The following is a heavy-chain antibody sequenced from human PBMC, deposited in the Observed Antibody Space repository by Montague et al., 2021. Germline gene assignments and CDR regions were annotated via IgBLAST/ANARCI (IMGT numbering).Heavy chain of an antibody. CDR3: ATVFILAGYTWDH. Sequence: SETLSLTCAVHGVSISNTYWWTWVRQSPGEGLEWIGEISVGGTTNYNSSCKSRVTMSIDRSKNHFSLGLTSVTAADTAVYYCATVFILAGYTWDHWGQGTLVTASS. D-gene: IGHD3-9*01. CDR2: ISVGGTT. CDR1: GVSISNTYW. J-gene: IGHJ4*02. V-gene: IGHV4-4*02.